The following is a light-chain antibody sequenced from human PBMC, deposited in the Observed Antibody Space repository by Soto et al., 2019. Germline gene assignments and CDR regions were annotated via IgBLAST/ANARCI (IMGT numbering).Light chain of an antibody. CDR2: GAS. V-gene: IGKV3-20*01. J-gene: IGKJ1*01. CDR3: QQYGSSPRT. Sequence: ELVVTQSQATLSVSPWKRATLSCRASQRISSDVAWYQQKAGHAARLLIYGASTTATGIPDRFSGSGSGTDFTLTISRVEPEDFAVYYCQQYGSSPRTFGHGTKVDIK. CDR1: QRISSD.